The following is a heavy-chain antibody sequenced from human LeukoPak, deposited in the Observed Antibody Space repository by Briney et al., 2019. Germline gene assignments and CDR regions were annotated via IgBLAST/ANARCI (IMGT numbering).Heavy chain of an antibody. D-gene: IGHD3-10*01. V-gene: IGHV3-33*08. CDR2: IWSDGSNK. CDR1: GFTFGSYW. CDR3: GRGTDGGEVDY. J-gene: IGHJ4*02. Sequence: GGSLRLSCAASGFTFGSYWMSWVRQAPGKGLEWVAIIWSDGSNKYYADSVKGRVTISRDNSKNMLYLQMNSLRAEDTAVYYWGRGTDGGEVDYWGQGTLVTVSS.